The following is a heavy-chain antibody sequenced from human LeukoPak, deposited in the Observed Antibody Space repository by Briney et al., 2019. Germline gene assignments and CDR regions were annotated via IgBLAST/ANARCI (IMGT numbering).Heavy chain of an antibody. CDR3: AKDSAFYYIDV. V-gene: IGHV3-30*02. CDR1: GFTFNSYG. Sequence: GGSLRLSCAASGFTFNSYGMHWVRQAPGKGLEWVAFIRYNGNNQYYADSVKGRFTISRDNSKNTLYLQMNSLKGDDTAVYYCAKDSAFYYIDVWGKGTTVIISS. J-gene: IGHJ6*03. CDR2: IRYNGNNQ. D-gene: IGHD3-10*01.